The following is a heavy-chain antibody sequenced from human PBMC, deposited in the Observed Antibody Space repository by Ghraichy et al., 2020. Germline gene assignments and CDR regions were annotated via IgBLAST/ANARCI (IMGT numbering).Heavy chain of an antibody. CDR1: GFSLSTSGMC. CDR3: ARTSIVNYYDSSGYYFDY. J-gene: IGHJ4*02. D-gene: IGHD3-22*01. CDR2: IDWDDDK. V-gene: IGHV2-70*11. Sequence: QTLSLTCTFSGFSLSTSGMCVSWIRQPPGKALEWLARIDWDDDKYYSTSLKTRLTISKDTSKNQVVLTMTNMDPVDTATYYCARTSIVNYYDSSGYYFDYWGQGTLVTVSS.